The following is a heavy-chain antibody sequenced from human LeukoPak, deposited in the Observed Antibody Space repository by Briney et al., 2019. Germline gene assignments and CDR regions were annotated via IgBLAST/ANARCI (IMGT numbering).Heavy chain of an antibody. CDR2: ISSSGSTI. D-gene: IGHD3-9*01. CDR1: GFTFSSYE. Sequence: GGSLRLSCAASGFTFSSYEMNWVRQAPGKGLEWVSYISSSGSTIYYADSVKGRLTISRDNAKNSPYLQMNSLRAEDTAVYYCARVLRYFDWFPSGDAFDIWGQGTMVTVSS. J-gene: IGHJ3*02. CDR3: ARVLRYFDWFPSGDAFDI. V-gene: IGHV3-48*03.